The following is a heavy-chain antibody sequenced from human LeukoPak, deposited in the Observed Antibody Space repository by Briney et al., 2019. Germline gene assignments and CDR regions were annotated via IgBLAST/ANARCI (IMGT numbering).Heavy chain of an antibody. CDR3: ARGSLEWLPYYFDY. CDR1: GGSISSCY. Sequence: PSETLSLTCTVSGGSISSCYWSWIRQPPGKGLEWIGYIYYSGSTNYNPSLKSRVTISVDTSKNQFSLKLSSVTAADTAVYYCARGSLEWLPYYFDYWGQGTLVTVSS. J-gene: IGHJ4*02. V-gene: IGHV4-59*01. D-gene: IGHD3-3*01. CDR2: IYYSGST.